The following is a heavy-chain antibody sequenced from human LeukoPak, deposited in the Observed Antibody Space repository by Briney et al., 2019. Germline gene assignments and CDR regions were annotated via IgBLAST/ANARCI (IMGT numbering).Heavy chain of an antibody. CDR1: GYRFTSHY. Sequence: ASVKVSCKASGYRFTSHYLHWVRQAPGQGLEWMGVINPSGGSTTYGQKFQGRVTVTRDTSTLTVYIELSSLRSDDTAMYYCARDGAAATKRGHFDYWGQGTLVTVSS. V-gene: IGHV1-46*01. J-gene: IGHJ4*02. CDR3: ARDGAAATKRGHFDY. CDR2: INPSGGST. D-gene: IGHD1-26*01.